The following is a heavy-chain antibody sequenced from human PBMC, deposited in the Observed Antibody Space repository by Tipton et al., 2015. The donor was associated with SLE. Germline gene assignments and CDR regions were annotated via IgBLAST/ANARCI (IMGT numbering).Heavy chain of an antibody. Sequence: SLRLSCAASGFTFSSYGMHWVRQAPGKGLEWLTFIQNDGSNKYYADSVKGRFTISRDNSKNTVSLQMNSLRAEDTALYYCARDMYYGSGADYWGQGTLVTVSS. CDR1: GFTFSSYG. CDR2: IQNDGSNK. V-gene: IGHV3-30*02. J-gene: IGHJ4*02. D-gene: IGHD3-10*01. CDR3: ARDMYYGSGADY.